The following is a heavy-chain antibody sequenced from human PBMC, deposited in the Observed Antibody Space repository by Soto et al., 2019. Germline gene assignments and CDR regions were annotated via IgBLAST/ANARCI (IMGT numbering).Heavy chain of an antibody. D-gene: IGHD2-2*01. CDR3: ATCRSTSCLAGAFDI. CDR1: GGSIRSSNW. CDR2: IYHSGST. Sequence: SLTCAVSGGSIRSSNWWSWVRQPPGKGLEWIGEIYHSGSTNYKPSLKSLVTISVAKSKNQFSLKLSSVTAADTAVYYCATCRSTSCLAGAFDIWGQGPMIADSS. J-gene: IGHJ3*02. V-gene: IGHV4-4*02.